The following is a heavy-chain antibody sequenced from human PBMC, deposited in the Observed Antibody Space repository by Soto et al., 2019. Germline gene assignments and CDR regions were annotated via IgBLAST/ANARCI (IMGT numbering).Heavy chain of an antibody. Sequence: SETLSLTCTVSDGSINNFYWSWIRQPPGKGLEWIGYISSSGNTNYNPSLKSRVSISVDTSKNQFSLNLTSVTAADTAVYYCARAPMVLTRSYFDSWGQGTPVTVSS. D-gene: IGHD3-22*01. CDR2: ISSSGNT. V-gene: IGHV4-59*01. CDR1: DGSINNFY. CDR3: ARAPMVLTRSYFDS. J-gene: IGHJ4*02.